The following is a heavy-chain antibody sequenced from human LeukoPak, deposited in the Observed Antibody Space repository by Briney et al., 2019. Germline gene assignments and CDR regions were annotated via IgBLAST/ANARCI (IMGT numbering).Heavy chain of an antibody. D-gene: IGHD5-18*01. V-gene: IGHV1-24*01. CDR1: GSSLSELS. CDR2: FDVIDGET. CDR3: AAGRPYSLLDY. J-gene: IGHJ4*02. Sequence: GASVKVSCTVSGSSLSELSLYWVRQAPGKGLEWIGGFDVIDGETFYAQRFQGRVTMTEDSSTDTAYMELSSLRSDDTAFYYCAAGRPYSLLDYWGQGTLLTVSS.